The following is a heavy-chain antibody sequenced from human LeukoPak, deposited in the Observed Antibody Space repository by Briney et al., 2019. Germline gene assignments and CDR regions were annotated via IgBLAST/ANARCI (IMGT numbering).Heavy chain of an antibody. Sequence: GGSLRLSCAASGFTFSTYAMTWVRQAPGKGLEWVAFIRYDTANTHYADSVRGRFTISRDNSKNILYLQMNGLRDDDTAIYYCAKDQSVFYDYSGHVDYWGQGTLVTVSS. CDR2: IRYDTANT. V-gene: IGHV3-30*02. CDR3: AKDQSVFYDYSGHVDY. CDR1: GFTFSTYA. J-gene: IGHJ4*02. D-gene: IGHD3-16*01.